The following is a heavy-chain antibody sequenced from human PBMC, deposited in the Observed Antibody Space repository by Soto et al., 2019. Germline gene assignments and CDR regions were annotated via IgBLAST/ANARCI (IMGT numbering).Heavy chain of an antibody. Sequence: PGGSLRLSCAVSGFTFDDNAMQWVRQAPEKGLEWVSGINWKSDIGYADSVKGRFTISRDNAEKSLYLQMNSLRAEDTALYYCAISQDRGGRTTFIYWGQGTQVTVSS. V-gene: IGHV3-9*01. CDR2: INWKSDI. CDR3: AISQDRGGRTTFIY. CDR1: GFTFDDNA. J-gene: IGHJ4*02. D-gene: IGHD3-16*01.